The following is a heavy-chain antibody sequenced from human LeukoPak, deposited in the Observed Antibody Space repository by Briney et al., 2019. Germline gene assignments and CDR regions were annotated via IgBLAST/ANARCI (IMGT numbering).Heavy chain of an antibody. CDR1: GYTFTGYY. D-gene: IGHD3-16*02. CDR3: ARADRSVFYYGMDV. Sequence: ASVKVSCKASGYTFTGYYMHWVRQAPGQGLEWMGWINPNSGDTNYAQKFQGRVTMTRDSSISTVYLELSGLTSDDTAIYYCARADRSVFYYGMDVWGQGTTVTVSS. V-gene: IGHV1-2*02. CDR2: INPNSGDT. J-gene: IGHJ6*02.